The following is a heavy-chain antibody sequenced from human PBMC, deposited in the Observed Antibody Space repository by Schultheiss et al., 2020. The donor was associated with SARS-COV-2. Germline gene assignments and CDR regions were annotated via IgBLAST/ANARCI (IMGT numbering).Heavy chain of an antibody. J-gene: IGHJ5*02. D-gene: IGHD1-26*01. CDR1: GYTFTNYY. Sequence: ASVKVSCKAAGYTFTNYYMNWVRQAPGHGLEWMGIINPRGGSTRFAHKFQGRVTVTRDTSTSTVYMELRSLRSEDTAVYYCASPQGGPWGQGTLVTVSS. CDR2: INPRGGST. CDR3: ASPQGGP. V-gene: IGHV1-46*01.